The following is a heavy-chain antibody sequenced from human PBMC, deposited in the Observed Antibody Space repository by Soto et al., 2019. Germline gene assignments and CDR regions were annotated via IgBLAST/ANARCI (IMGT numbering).Heavy chain of an antibody. V-gene: IGHV1-69*04. Sequence: SVKVSCKASGGTFSSYTISWVRQAPGQGLEWMGRIIPILGIANYAQKLQGRVTMTTDTSTSTAYMELRSLRSDDTAVYYCARDSPPVDYWGQGTLVTVSS. CDR3: ARDSPPVDY. J-gene: IGHJ4*02. CDR2: IIPILGIA. CDR1: GGTFSSYT.